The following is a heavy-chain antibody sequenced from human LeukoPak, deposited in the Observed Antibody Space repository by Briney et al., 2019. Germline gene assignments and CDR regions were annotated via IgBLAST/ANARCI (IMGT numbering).Heavy chain of an antibody. CDR1: GGSISNYY. CDR3: ARVVGYGYSDY. Sequence: SETLSLTCTVSGGSISNYYWSWIRQPPGKGLEWIGYIYYSGNTNYNPSLKSRVTISVDTSKNQFSLKLRFVTAADTAVYYCARVVGYGYSDYWGQGTLVSVSS. D-gene: IGHD5-18*01. J-gene: IGHJ4*02. V-gene: IGHV4-59*01. CDR2: IYYSGNT.